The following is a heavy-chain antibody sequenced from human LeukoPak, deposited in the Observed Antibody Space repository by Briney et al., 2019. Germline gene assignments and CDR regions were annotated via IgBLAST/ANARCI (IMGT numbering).Heavy chain of an antibody. CDR1: GGSISSGSYY. CDR2: IYTSGST. V-gene: IGHV4-61*02. J-gene: IGHJ4*02. D-gene: IGHD3-10*01. CDR3: ARGRGHQDY. Sequence: PSETLSLTCTVSGGSISSGSYYWSWIRQPAGKGLEWIGRIYTSGSTNYNPSLKSRVTISVDTSKNQFSLKLSSVTAADTAVYYCARGRGHQDYWGQGTLVTVSS.